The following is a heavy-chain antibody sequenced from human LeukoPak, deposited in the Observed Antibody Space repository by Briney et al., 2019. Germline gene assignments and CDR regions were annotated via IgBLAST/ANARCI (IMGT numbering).Heavy chain of an antibody. D-gene: IGHD3-3*01. CDR2: IDPNSGGT. CDR3: ARGGNIWSGSRPYFDY. Sequence: ASVKVSCKASGYTFTSYYMHWVRQAPGQGLEWMGWIDPNSGGTNYAQKFQGRVIMTRDTSISTAYMELSRLRSDDTAVYYCARGGNIWSGSRPYFDYWGQGTLVTVSS. J-gene: IGHJ4*02. V-gene: IGHV1-2*02. CDR1: GYTFTSYY.